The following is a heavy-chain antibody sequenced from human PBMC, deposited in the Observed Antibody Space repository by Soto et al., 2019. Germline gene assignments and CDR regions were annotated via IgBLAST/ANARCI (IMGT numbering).Heavy chain of an antibody. Sequence: EASVKVSCKASGYTFTSYGISWVRQAPGQGLEWTGWINAGNGDTKYSENFQGRVTITRDTSASTVYLDLSSLSSEDTAFYYCARTGHSGSYDYWGQGTLVTSPQ. CDR1: GYTFTSYG. CDR3: ARTGHSGSYDY. D-gene: IGHD3-22*01. J-gene: IGHJ4*02. CDR2: INAGNGDT. V-gene: IGHV1-18*01.